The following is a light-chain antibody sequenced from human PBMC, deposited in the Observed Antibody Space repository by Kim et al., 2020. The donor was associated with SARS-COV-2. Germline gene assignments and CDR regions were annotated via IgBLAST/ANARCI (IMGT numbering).Light chain of an antibody. Sequence: PGQTASITCSGDKLGDKYACWYQQKPGQSPVLVIYQDSKRPSGIPERFSGSNSGNTATLTISGPQAMDEADYYCQAWDSSTPNYVFGTGTKVTVL. CDR1: KLGDKY. CDR2: QDS. CDR3: QAWDSSTPNYV. V-gene: IGLV3-1*01. J-gene: IGLJ1*01.